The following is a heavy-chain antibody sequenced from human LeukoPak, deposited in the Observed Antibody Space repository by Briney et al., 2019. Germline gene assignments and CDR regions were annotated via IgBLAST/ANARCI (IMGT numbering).Heavy chain of an antibody. CDR2: IYYSGST. V-gene: IGHV4-59*08. CDR3: ARQGGGFWYFDL. CDR1: GGSISSYY. Sequence: TSETLSLTCTVSGGSISSYYWSWIRQPPGKGLEWIGYIYYSGSTNYNPSLKSRVTTSVDTSKNQFSLKLSSVTAADTAVYYCARQGGGFWYFDLWGRGSLVTVSS. D-gene: IGHD6-25*01. J-gene: IGHJ2*01.